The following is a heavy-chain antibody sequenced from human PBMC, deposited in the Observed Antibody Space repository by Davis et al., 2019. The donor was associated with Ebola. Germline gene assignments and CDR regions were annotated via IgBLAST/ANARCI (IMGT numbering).Heavy chain of an antibody. CDR1: GFTFSGSA. D-gene: IGHD2-21*01. J-gene: IGHJ1*01. CDR3: AKGTISAKGYFQH. Sequence: PGGSLRLSCAASGFTFSGSAMHWVRQASGKGLEWVGRIRSKANSYATAYAASVKGRFTISRDDSKNTAYLQMNSLKTEDTAVYYCAKGTISAKGYFQHWGQGTLVTVSS. V-gene: IGHV3-73*01. CDR2: IRSKANSYAT.